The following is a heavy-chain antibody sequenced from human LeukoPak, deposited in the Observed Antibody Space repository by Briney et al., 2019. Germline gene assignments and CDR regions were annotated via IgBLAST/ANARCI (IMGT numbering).Heavy chain of an antibody. V-gene: IGHV4-38-2*02. D-gene: IGHD5/OR15-5a*01. J-gene: IGHJ4*02. CDR2: IYHSGIT. CDR3: ATLVSTRYYFDY. Sequence: SETLSLTCTVSDYSISSGYGYYWGWIRQPPGKGLEWIGNIYHSGITYYNHLNSSLKSRVTISIDTSKNQFSLRLTSVTAADTAVYCATLVSTRYYFDYWGQGTLVTVSS. CDR1: DYSISSGYGYY.